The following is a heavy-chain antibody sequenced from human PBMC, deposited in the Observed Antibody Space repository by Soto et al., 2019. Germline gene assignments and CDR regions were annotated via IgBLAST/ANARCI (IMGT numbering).Heavy chain of an antibody. V-gene: IGHV1-3*01. CDR1: GYTFTSYA. CDR3: ARCFSSGWIRAQALCDGVDY. CDR2: INAGNGNT. J-gene: IGHJ4*02. D-gene: IGHD6-19*01. Sequence: ASVKVSCKASGYTFTSYAMHWVRQAPGQRLEWMGWINAGNGNTKYSQKFQGRVTITRDTSASTAYMELSSLRSEDTAVYYCARCFSSGWIRAQALCDGVDYWGQGTLVTVSS.